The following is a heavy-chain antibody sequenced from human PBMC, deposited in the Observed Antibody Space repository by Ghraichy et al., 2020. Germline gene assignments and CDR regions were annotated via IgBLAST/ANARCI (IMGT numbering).Heavy chain of an antibody. Sequence: ASVKVSCKASGYTFTSYGISWVRQAPGQGLEWMGWISAYNGNTNYAQKLQGRVTMTTDTSTSTAYMELRSLRSDDTAVYYCARVVVVPAAIVVYYYYYMDVWGKGTTVTVSS. D-gene: IGHD2-2*02. J-gene: IGHJ6*03. CDR1: GYTFTSYG. CDR3: ARVVVVPAAIVVYYYYYMDV. V-gene: IGHV1-18*04. CDR2: ISAYNGNT.